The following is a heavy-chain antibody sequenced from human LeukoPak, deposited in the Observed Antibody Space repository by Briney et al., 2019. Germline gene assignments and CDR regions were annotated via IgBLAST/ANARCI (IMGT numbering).Heavy chain of an antibody. Sequence: SETLSLTCIVSGGSISRSSYYWGWLRQPPGKGLEWIGTISDSGSTYYSPSLKSRVTISVDTSKNQFSLKLRFVTAAVTAVYYCARQDIWFGELVVWGQGTTVTVSS. D-gene: IGHD3-10*01. J-gene: IGHJ6*02. CDR1: GGSISRSSYY. V-gene: IGHV4-39*01. CDR3: ARQDIWFGELVV. CDR2: ISDSGST.